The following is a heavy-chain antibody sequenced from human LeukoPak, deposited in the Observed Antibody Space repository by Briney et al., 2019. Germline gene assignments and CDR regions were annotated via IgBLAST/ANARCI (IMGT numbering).Heavy chain of an antibody. CDR1: GGSISSGSYY. J-gene: IGHJ4*02. D-gene: IGHD1-26*01. CDR2: IYTSGST. CDR3: AREGAFTPYYFDY. V-gene: IGHV4-61*02. Sequence: SETLSLTCTVSGGSISSGSYYWSWIRQPAGKGLEWIGRIYTSGSTNYNPSLKSRVTISVDTSKNQFSLKLSSVTAADTAVYYCAREGAFTPYYFDYWGQGTLVTVSS.